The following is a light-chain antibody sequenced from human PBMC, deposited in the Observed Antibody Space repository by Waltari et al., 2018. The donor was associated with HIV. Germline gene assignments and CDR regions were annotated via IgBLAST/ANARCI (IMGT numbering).Light chain of an antibody. CDR3: SSYAGSNNWV. CDR2: EVS. Sequence: QSALTQPPSASGSPGQSVTISCTGTSSDVGGYNYVSWYQQHPGKAPKLMMYEVSTRPSGVPARFPGSKSGNTASLTVSGLQAEDEADYYCSSYAGSNNWVYGGGTKLTVL. V-gene: IGLV2-8*01. CDR1: SSDVGGYNY. J-gene: IGLJ2*01.